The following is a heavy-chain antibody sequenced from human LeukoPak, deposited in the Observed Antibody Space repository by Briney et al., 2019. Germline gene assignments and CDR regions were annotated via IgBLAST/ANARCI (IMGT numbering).Heavy chain of an antibody. Sequence: GGSLRLSCAASGFTFSSYSMNWVRQAPGKGLEWVSYISSLSGTINYADSVKGRFIISRDNAKNSMFLQMNSLRGEDTAVYYCGREDRIVLGNDALDIWGQGTMVTVSS. CDR1: GFTFSSYS. J-gene: IGHJ3*02. V-gene: IGHV3-48*01. CDR3: GREDRIVLGNDALDI. CDR2: ISSLSGTI. D-gene: IGHD2-8*01.